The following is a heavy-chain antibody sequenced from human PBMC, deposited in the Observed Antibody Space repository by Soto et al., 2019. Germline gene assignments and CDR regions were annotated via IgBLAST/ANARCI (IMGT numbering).Heavy chain of an antibody. V-gene: IGHV4-59*01. Sequence: SETLSLTCTVSGGSISSYYWSWIRQPPGKGLEWIGYIYYSGSTNYNPSLKSRVTISVDTSKNQFSLKMSSVTAADTAVYYCARCGDPYCSSTSCPHVTRWFDPWGQGTLVTVSS. D-gene: IGHD2-2*01. CDR2: IYYSGST. CDR1: GGSISSYY. CDR3: ARCGDPYCSSTSCPHVTRWFDP. J-gene: IGHJ5*02.